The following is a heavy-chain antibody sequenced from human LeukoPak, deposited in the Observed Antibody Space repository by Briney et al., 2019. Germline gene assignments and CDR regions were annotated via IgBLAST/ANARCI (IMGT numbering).Heavy chain of an antibody. D-gene: IGHD6-6*01. Sequence: SETLSLTCTVSGGSVRRGNCYWTWIRQPAGSGLEWIGRIYTSGTTDYNPSLRTRVTISVDASRNQFSLNLSSVTAADTAVYYCARWSGSVTARNYYYYMDVWGEGTTVTVSS. CDR1: GGSVRRGNCY. CDR2: IYTSGTT. V-gene: IGHV4-61*02. CDR3: ARWSGSVTARNYYYYMDV. J-gene: IGHJ6*03.